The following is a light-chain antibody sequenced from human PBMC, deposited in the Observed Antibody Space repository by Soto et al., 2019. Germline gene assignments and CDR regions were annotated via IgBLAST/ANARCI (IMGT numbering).Light chain of an antibody. CDR2: WAS. V-gene: IGKV4-1*01. CDR3: QQYYSTPLT. J-gene: IGKJ4*01. Sequence: DIVMTQSPDSRAVSLGERATINCKSSQSVLYSSNNKNYLAWYQQKPGQPPKLLIYWASTRESGVPDRFSGSGSGTDFTLTISSLQAEDVAVYYCQQYYSTPLTFCGGTKVEIK. CDR1: QSVLYSSNNKNY.